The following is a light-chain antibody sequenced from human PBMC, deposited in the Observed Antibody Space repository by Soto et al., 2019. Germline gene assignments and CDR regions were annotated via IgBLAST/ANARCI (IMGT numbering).Light chain of an antibody. CDR2: DVT. Sequence: QSALTQPVSVSGSPGQSITISCTGTSSDVGAYNYVSWYQQHPGKAPKLMIYDVTNRPSGVSNRFSGSKSDNTASLTISGLQAEDEADYFCSSHSKLTPYVFGTGTKVTVL. V-gene: IGLV2-14*01. J-gene: IGLJ1*01. CDR3: SSHSKLTPYV. CDR1: SSDVGAYNY.